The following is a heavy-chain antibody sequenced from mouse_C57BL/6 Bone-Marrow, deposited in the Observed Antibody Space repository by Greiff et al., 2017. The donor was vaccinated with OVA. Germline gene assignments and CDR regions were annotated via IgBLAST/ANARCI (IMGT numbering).Heavy chain of an antibody. V-gene: IGHV5-15*04. CDR2: ISNLAYSI. CDR1: GFTFSDYG. Sequence: EVMLVESGGGLVQPGGSLKLSCAASGFTFSDYGMAWVRQAPRKGPEWVAFISNLAYSIYYADTVTGRFTISRENAKNTLYLEMSSLRSEDTAMYYCARQRIYYDYDEGAYAMDYWGQGTSVTVSS. J-gene: IGHJ4*01. CDR3: ARQRIYYDYDEGAYAMDY. D-gene: IGHD2-4*01.